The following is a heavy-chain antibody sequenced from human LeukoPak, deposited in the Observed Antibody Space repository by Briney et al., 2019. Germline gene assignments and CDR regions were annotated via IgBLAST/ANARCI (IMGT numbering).Heavy chain of an antibody. J-gene: IGHJ4*02. CDR2: ISTYNYNT. CDR1: GYTFTSYG. Sequence: ASVKVSCKTSGYTFTSYGVSWVRQAPGQRLEWMGWISTYNYNTYFAPKFRGRITLTKDTSTSTVYMELRNLRSDDSAIYYCARQVDTTMALPDYWGQGTLVTVSS. D-gene: IGHD5-18*01. V-gene: IGHV1-18*01. CDR3: ARQVDTTMALPDY.